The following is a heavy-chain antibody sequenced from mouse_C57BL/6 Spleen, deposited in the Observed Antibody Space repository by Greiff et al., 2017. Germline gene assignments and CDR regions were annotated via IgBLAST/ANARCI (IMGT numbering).Heavy chain of an antibody. D-gene: IGHD4-1*01. Sequence: VQLQQSGAELVKPGASVKLSCKASGYTFTSYWMQWVKQRPGQGLEWIGEIDPSDSYTNYNQKFKGKATLTVDTSSSTAYMQLSSLTSEDSAVYYCARRAALWDGDYAMDYWGQGTSVTVSS. CDR3: ARRAALWDGDYAMDY. CDR1: GYTFTSYW. V-gene: IGHV1-50*01. J-gene: IGHJ4*01. CDR2: IDPSDSYT.